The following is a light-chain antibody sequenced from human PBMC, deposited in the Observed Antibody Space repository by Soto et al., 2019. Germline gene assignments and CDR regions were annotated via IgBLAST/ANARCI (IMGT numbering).Light chain of an antibody. CDR1: QSISSW. V-gene: IGKV1-5*03. CDR2: KAS. J-gene: IGKJ1*01. Sequence: DIQMTQSPSTLSASVGDRVTITCRASQSISSWLAWYQQKPGKAPKLLIYKASSLESGVPSRFSGSGSGTEFTLNISSLQADDFATYYFQKYNSYPWTFGQGTKVEIK. CDR3: QKYNSYPWT.